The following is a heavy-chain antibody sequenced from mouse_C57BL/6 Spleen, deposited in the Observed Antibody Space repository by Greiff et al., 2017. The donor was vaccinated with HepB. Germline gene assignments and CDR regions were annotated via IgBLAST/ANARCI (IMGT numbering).Heavy chain of an antibody. CDR3: ARFEEYCSNHYYAMDY. D-gene: IGHD2-5*01. J-gene: IGHJ4*01. CDR1: GYTFTSYW. CDR2: IDPSDSYT. V-gene: IGHV1-69*01. Sequence: QVQLQQPGAELVMPGASVKLSCKASGYTFTSYWMHWVKQRPGQGLEWIGEIDPSDSYTNYNQKFKGKSTLTVDKSSSTAYMQLSSLTSEDSAVYYCARFEEYCSNHYYAMDYWGQGTSVTVSS.